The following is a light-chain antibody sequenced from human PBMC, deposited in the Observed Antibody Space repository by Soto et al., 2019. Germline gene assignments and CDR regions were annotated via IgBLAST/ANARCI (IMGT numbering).Light chain of an antibody. J-gene: IGLJ3*02. CDR1: SSNIGGNS. CDR2: KND. CDR3: AAWDDSLSGWV. V-gene: IGLV1-47*01. Sequence: QSVMTQPPSVSAAPGQRVTISCSGSSSNIGGNSVSWYQQLPGTAPKLLIYKNDQRPSGVPDRFSGSESGTSASLAISGLRSGDEADYFCAAWDDSLSGWVFGGGTKVTVL.